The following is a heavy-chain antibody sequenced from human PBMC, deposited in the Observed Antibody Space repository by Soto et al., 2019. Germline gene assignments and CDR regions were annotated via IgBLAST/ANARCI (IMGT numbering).Heavy chain of an antibody. V-gene: IGHV3-21*01. CDR1: GFTFSSYS. J-gene: IGHJ5*02. CDR2: ISSSSSYI. Sequence: KPGGSLRLSCAASGFTFSSYSMNWVRQAPGKGLEWVSSISSSSSYIYYADSVNALFTLSTDNANTSLYLQINSLRAEDTAVYYFSKSYFNSYSSSCHVICFDPWGQGTLVTVSS. CDR3: SKSYFNSYSSSCHVICFDP. D-gene: IGHD6-13*01.